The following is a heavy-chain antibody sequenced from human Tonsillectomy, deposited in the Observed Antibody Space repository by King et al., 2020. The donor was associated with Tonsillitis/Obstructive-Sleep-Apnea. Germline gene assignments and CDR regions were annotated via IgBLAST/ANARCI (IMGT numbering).Heavy chain of an antibody. D-gene: IGHD2-15*01. CDR3: SRGDIVVVVAAPEYFQH. J-gene: IGHJ1*01. CDR2: IDQSGST. Sequence: VQLQQWGAGLLKPSETLSLTCAVYGGSFSNYYWSWIRQPPGKGLEWIGEIDQSGSTNYNPSLKSRVTISVDTSKNQFSLKLSSVTAADTAVYYCSRGDIVVVVAAPEYFQHWGQGTLVTVSS. CDR1: GGSFSNYY. V-gene: IGHV4-34*01.